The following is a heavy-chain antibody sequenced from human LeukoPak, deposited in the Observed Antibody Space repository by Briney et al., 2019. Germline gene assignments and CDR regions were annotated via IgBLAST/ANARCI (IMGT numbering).Heavy chain of an antibody. J-gene: IGHJ3*02. CDR2: INPNSGGT. CDR3: ARPVTLGFEAFDI. Sequence: GASVKVSCKASGYIFTVYYMHWVRQAPGQGLEWVGRINPNSGGTNYAQKFQGRVTMTRDTSISTAYMELSRLRSDDTAVYYCARPVTLGFEAFDIWGQGTTVTVSS. D-gene: IGHD2-21*02. V-gene: IGHV1-2*02. CDR1: GYIFTVYY.